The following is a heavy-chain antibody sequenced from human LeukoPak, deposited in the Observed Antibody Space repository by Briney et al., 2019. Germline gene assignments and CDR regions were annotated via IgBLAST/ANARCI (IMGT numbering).Heavy chain of an antibody. V-gene: IGHV3-7*03. CDR3: ARGGGLDV. D-gene: IGHD3-16*01. Sequence: GVTLRRSCAASGFTFSSYWMNWARQAPGKGLEWVASINHNGNVNYYVDSVKGRFTISRDNAKNSLYLQMSNLRAEDTAVYFCARGGGLDVWGQGATVTVSS. CDR1: GFTFSSYW. J-gene: IGHJ6*02. CDR2: INHNGNVN.